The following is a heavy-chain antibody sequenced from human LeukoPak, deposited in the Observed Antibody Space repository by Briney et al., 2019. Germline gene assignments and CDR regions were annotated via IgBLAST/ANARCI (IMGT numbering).Heavy chain of an antibody. Sequence: SGGSLRLSCAASGFTFSSYGMHWVRQAPGKGLEWVAVISYDGSNKYYADSVKGRFTISRDNSKNTLYLQMNSLRAEDTAVYYCATSITMIVAVDYWGQGTLVTVSS. CDR2: ISYDGSNK. CDR3: ATSITMIVAVDY. CDR1: GFTFSSYG. V-gene: IGHV3-30*03. J-gene: IGHJ4*02. D-gene: IGHD3-22*01.